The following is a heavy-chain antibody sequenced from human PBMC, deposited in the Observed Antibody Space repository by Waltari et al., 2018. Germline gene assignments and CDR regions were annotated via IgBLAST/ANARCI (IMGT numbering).Heavy chain of an antibody. CDR3: ARHKTVVTGFDY. Sequence: QVQLQESGPGLVKPSETLSLTCAVSGYSISSGYYWGWIRQPPGKGLEWIGSIYHSGSTYYNPSRKSRVTISVDTSKNQFALKLSSVTAADTAVYYCARHKTVVTGFDYWGQGTLVTVSS. J-gene: IGHJ4*02. V-gene: IGHV4-38-2*01. CDR2: IYHSGST. D-gene: IGHD2-15*01. CDR1: GYSISSGYY.